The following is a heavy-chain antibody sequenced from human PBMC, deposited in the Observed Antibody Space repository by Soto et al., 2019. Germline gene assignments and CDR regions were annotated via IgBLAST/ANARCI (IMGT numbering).Heavy chain of an antibody. CDR3: VREKKRYNSSWYSFDS. V-gene: IGHV3-53*02. D-gene: IGHD6-13*01. Sequence: EVQLVETGGGVIQPGGSLKLSCVVSGFTVSSNYMSWVRQAPGKGLEWVSVIYSGGSTYNADSVKGRFTISRDNSKNTLFLQMNNLRVEDTAVYYGVREKKRYNSSWYSFDSWGQGTLVIVSS. CDR1: GFTVSSNY. CDR2: IYSGGST. J-gene: IGHJ5*01.